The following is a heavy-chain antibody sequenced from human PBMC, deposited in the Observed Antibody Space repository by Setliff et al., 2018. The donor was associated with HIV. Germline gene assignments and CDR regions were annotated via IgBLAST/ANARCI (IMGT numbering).Heavy chain of an antibody. CDR1: GFTFSSYE. Sequence: GGSLRLSCAASGFTFSSYEMNWVRQAPGKGLEWVSYISSSGSTIYYADSVKGRFITFRDNAKNSLYLQMNSLRAEDTAVYYCARESYNYGYNDWGQGTLVTVSS. D-gene: IGHD5-18*01. J-gene: IGHJ4*02. V-gene: IGHV3-48*03. CDR3: ARESYNYGYND. CDR2: ISSSGSTI.